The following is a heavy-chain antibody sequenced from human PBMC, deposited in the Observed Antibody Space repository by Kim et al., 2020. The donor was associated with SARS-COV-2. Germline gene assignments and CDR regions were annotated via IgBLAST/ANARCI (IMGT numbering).Heavy chain of an antibody. D-gene: IGHD2-21*01. CDR3: AKAGAPRLKPGV. Sequence: GGSLRLSCAASGFTFSSYAMSWVRQAPGKGLEWVSAISGGGGRTYYADSVKGRFTISRDKSNNTLYLQMNSLRAEDTAVYYCAKAGAPRLKPGVWGQGTTVNVPS. CDR2: ISGGGGRT. CDR1: GFTFSSYA. J-gene: IGHJ6*02. V-gene: IGHV3-23*01.